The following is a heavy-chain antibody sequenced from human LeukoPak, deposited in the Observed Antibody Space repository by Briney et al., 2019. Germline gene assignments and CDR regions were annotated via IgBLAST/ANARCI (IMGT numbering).Heavy chain of an antibody. J-gene: IGHJ4*02. V-gene: IGHV3-73*01. Sequence: GGSLRLSCAASGFTFSGSAMHWVRQASGKGLEWVGRIRSKANSYATAYAASVKGRFTISRDDSKNTVYLQMNSLKSEDTAVYYCTADLPPPRGYDYPFDYWGQGSLVTVSS. CDR3: TADLPPPRGYDYPFDY. CDR1: GFTFSGSA. CDR2: IRSKANSYAT. D-gene: IGHD5-12*01.